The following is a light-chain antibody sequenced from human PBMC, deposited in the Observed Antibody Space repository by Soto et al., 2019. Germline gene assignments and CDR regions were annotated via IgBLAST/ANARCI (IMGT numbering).Light chain of an antibody. V-gene: IGLV2-23*02. J-gene: IGLJ7*01. CDR2: EVS. CDR1: SSDVGSHNL. Sequence: QSALTQPASVSGSPGQSITISCTGTSSDVGSHNLVSWYLQHPGQAPNLMIYEVSKRPVGVSTRFSASKSGNTASLTVSGLQAEDEADYYCCSYRGSRAVFGGGTQLAVL. CDR3: CSYRGSRAV.